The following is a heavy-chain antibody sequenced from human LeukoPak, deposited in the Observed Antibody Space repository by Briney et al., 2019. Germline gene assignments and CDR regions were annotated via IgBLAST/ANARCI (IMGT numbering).Heavy chain of an antibody. CDR3: ARVIGYSYGYYFDY. CDR2: IYYSGST. V-gene: IGHV4-59*01. D-gene: IGHD5-18*01. CDR1: GGSISSYY. J-gene: IGHJ4*02. Sequence: SETLSLTCTVSGGSISSYYWSWVRQPPGKGLEWVGYIYYSGSTNYNLSLKSRVTISVDTSKNQFCLRLSSVTAADTAVYYCARVIGYSYGYYFDYWGQGTLVTVSS.